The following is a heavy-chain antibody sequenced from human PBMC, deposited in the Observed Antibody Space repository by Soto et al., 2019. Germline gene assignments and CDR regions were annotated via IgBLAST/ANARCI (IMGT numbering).Heavy chain of an antibody. J-gene: IGHJ4*02. Sequence: TGGSLRLSCAASGFTFSRFWMSWVRQAPGKGLEWVANIKPDGSEKNYVDSVKGRFTISRDNAKNSLYLQMNSLRAEDTAVYYCARVPRLIWFEELLGYFDYWGQGSLVTVPS. CDR2: IKPDGSEK. CDR3: ARVPRLIWFEELLGYFDY. D-gene: IGHD3-10*01. CDR1: GFTFSRFW. V-gene: IGHV3-7*01.